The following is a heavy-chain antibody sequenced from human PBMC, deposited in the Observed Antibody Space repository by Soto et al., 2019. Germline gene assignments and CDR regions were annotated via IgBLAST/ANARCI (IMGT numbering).Heavy chain of an antibody. CDR3: ARDTRVVPSRSAAGNNGHPGGGRGY. CDR2: IFHSGST. J-gene: IGHJ4*01. D-gene: IGHD2-21*01. CDR1: GDSISGGYF. Sequence: KPSETLSLTCSVSGDSISGGYFWGWIRQPPGKGLEWIGSIFHSGSTYYNPSLKSRVTMSVDTSRNQFSLKLSSVTAADTAVYYCARDTRVVPSRSAAGNNGHPGGGRGYWGNGTQVTAS. V-gene: IGHV4-38-2*02.